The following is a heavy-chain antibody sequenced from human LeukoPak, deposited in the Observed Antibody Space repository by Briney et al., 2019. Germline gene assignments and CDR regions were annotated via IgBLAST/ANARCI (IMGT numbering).Heavy chain of an antibody. CDR3: ARDPNISRNYYTLDY. V-gene: IGHV3-33*08. Sequence: GGSLRLSCAASGFSFSSYGMNWVRQAPGKGLEWVAVIWYDGSNKYYADSVKGRFTISRDNSKNTLYLQMNSLRAEDTAVYYCARDPNISRNYYTLDYWGQGTLVTVSS. CDR1: GFSFSSYG. J-gene: IGHJ4*02. D-gene: IGHD1-26*01. CDR2: IWYDGSNK.